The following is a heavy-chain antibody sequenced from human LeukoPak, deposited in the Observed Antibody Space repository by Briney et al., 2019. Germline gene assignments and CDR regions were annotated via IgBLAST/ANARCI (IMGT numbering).Heavy chain of an antibody. Sequence: PGSSLRLPCGASGFTFSSYWMSWVRQAPAKGREWVTNIKQDGREKYYVGSVKGRFNISRDNDQHSLYLQMNSLRAEDTAVYYCARYGSEWGGKQDFDYWGQGTLVTVSS. CDR3: ARYGSEWGGKQDFDY. J-gene: IGHJ4*02. D-gene: IGHD3-10*01. CDR1: GFTFSSYW. CDR2: IKQDGREK. V-gene: IGHV3-7*01.